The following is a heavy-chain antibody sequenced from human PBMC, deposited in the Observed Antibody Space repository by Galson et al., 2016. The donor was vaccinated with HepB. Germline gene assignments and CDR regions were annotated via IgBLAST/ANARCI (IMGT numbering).Heavy chain of an antibody. Sequence: SLRLSCAASGFSFSDARMNWVRQAPGKGPEWVGRLKSNADGGTADYAAPVKGRFTISRADSKKTLQLQMNSLKTEDTASYYCTTELSTHLPALWGGMDVWGRGTAVTVSS. CDR3: TTELSTHLPALWGGMDV. V-gene: IGHV3-15*07. CDR2: LKSNADGGTA. CDR1: GFSFSDAR. D-gene: IGHD3-10*01. J-gene: IGHJ6*04.